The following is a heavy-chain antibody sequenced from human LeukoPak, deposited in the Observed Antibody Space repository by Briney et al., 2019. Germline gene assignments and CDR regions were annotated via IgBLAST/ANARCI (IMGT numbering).Heavy chain of an antibody. J-gene: IGHJ4*02. V-gene: IGHV3-74*01. Sequence: GGSLRLSCAASGFTFNSHWMHWVRQAPGKGLMWVSTVSPVGTDTNYADSVRGRSTISRDNAKNTLYLQMNGLRAEDTALYFCTRGCTGTRCPADYWGQGALVTVSS. D-gene: IGHD2-2*01. CDR3: TRGCTGTRCPADY. CDR2: VSPVGTDT. CDR1: GFTFNSHW.